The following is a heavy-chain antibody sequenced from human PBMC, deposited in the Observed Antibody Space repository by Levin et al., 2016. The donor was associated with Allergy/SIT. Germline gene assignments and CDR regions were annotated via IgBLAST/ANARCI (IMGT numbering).Heavy chain of an antibody. D-gene: IGHD2-8*01. CDR3: ARHGPLFRAESFFDV. V-gene: IGHV5-10-1*01. CDR1: GYSFTSYW. CDR2: IDPSDSYT. J-gene: IGHJ3*01. Sequence: KVSCKGSGYSFTSYWINWVRQMPGKGLEWMGRIDPSDSYTNYSLSFQGHVTISADKSISTAYLQWSSLQASDTAIYYCARHGPLFRAESFFDVWGQGTRVTVSS.